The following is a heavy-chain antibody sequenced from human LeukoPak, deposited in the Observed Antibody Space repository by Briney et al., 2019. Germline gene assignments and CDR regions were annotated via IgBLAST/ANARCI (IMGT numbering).Heavy chain of an antibody. CDR1: GYTFTDYY. V-gene: IGHV1-2*02. J-gene: IGHJ4*02. CDR2: INPNSGDT. CDR3: ARGDYYDSSGFRW. Sequence: GASVKVSCKASGYTFTDYYMHWVRQAPGQGLEWLGWINPNSGDTYYAQKFQGRVTMTRDTSISTAYMELSRLRSDDTAIYYCARGDYYDSSGFRWGGQGTLVTVSS. D-gene: IGHD3-22*01.